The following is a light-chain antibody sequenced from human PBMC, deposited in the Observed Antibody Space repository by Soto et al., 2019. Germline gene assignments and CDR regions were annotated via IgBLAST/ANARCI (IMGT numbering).Light chain of an antibody. Sequence: QSVLTQPPAASGTPGQRVTISCSGSSSNIGSNTVNWYKQLPGTAPKLLIYSNNQRPSGVPDRFSGSKSGTSASLAISGLHSEDEADYYCAAWDDSLNVVVFGGGTKLTVL. CDR2: SNN. CDR1: SSNIGSNT. CDR3: AAWDDSLNVVV. J-gene: IGLJ2*01. V-gene: IGLV1-44*01.